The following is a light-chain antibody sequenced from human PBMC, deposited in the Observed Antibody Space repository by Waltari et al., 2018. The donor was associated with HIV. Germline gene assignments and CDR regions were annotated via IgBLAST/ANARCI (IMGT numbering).Light chain of an antibody. CDR1: SSNL. J-gene: IGLJ2*01. V-gene: IGLV2-23*02. CDR2: EVS. Sequence: QSALTQPASVSGSPGPYITISCTATSSNLFAWYLQHPGKAPKLIIYEVSKRPSGVSDRLCASKSANPASLTISGLQAEDEADYRCFSYVRVVNSFVLFGGGSKLTVL. CDR3: FSYVRVVNSFVL.